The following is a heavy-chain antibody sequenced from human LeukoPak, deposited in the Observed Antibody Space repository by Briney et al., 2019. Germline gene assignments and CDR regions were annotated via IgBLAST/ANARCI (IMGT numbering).Heavy chain of an antibody. Sequence: GGSLRPSCAASGFTFSSYAMSWVRQAPGKGLEWVSAISGSGGSTYYADSVKGRFTISRDNSKNTLYLQMNSLRAEDTAVYYCAKGTIAAAAALDYYFDYWGQGTLVTVSS. J-gene: IGHJ4*02. CDR3: AKGTIAAAAALDYYFDY. CDR2: ISGSGGST. D-gene: IGHD6-13*01. V-gene: IGHV3-23*01. CDR1: GFTFSSYA.